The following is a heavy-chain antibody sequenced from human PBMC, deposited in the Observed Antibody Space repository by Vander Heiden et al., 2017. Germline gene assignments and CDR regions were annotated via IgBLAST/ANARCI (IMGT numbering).Heavy chain of an antibody. D-gene: IGHD1-26*01. Sequence: EVQLLESGGRLVQPGGSLRRSCAASGFTFSSYWMHWVRQAPGKALVWVSLINSDGSSTSYADSVKGRFTISRDNAKNTLYLQMNSLRAEDTAVYYCARDGEWELPLDYLGQGTLVTVSS. CDR1: GFTFSSYW. V-gene: IGHV3-74*01. J-gene: IGHJ4*02. CDR3: ARDGEWELPLDY. CDR2: INSDGSST.